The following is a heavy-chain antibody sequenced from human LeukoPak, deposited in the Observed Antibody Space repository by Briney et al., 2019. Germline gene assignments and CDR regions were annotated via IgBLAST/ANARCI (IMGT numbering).Heavy chain of an antibody. V-gene: IGHV4-4*02. Sequence: PSETLSLTCAVSDGSISSSNWWSWVRQPPGKGLEWIGEIHQRGTTNYNPSLKSRVTISVDKSKNQFSLNLSSVTAADTAVYYCARAGYDYGPASTWGQGTLVTVSS. CDR2: IHQRGTT. CDR3: ARAGYDYGPAST. J-gene: IGHJ5*02. D-gene: IGHD5-18*01. CDR1: DGSISSSNW.